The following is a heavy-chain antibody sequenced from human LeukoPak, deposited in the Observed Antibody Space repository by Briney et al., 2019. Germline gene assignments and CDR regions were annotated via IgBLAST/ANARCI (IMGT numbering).Heavy chain of an antibody. D-gene: IGHD6-13*01. V-gene: IGHV4-59*01. CDR3: ARRRRRIAAAENWFDP. CDR2: IYYSGST. J-gene: IGHJ5*02. Sequence: SETLSLTCTVSGGSISSYYWSWIRQPPGKGLEWIGYIYYSGSTNYNPSLKSRVTISVDTSKNQFSLKLSSVTAADTAVYYCARRRRRIAAAENWFDPWGQGTLVTVSS. CDR1: GGSISSYY.